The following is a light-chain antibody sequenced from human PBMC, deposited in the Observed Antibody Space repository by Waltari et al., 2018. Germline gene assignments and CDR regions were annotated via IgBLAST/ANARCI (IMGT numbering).Light chain of an antibody. CDR1: QSVLYSSNNQNH. Sequence: DIVMTQSPDSLAVSLGERATINCKSSQSVLYSSNNQNHLAWYQQKPGQPPKLLIYWASTRESGVPDRFSGSGSGTDFTLTISSLQAEDVAVYYCQQYYSSLPTFGGGTKVEIK. CDR3: QQYYSSLPT. J-gene: IGKJ4*01. V-gene: IGKV4-1*01. CDR2: WAS.